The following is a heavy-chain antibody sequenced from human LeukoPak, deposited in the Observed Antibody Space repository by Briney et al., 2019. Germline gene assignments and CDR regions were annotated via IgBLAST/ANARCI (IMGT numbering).Heavy chain of an antibody. J-gene: IGHJ3*02. CDR2: IRYDGSNK. Sequence: GGSLRLSCAASGFTFSSYGMHWVRQAPGKGLEWVAFIRYDGSNKYYADSVKGRFTISRDNSKNTLYLQMNSLRAEDTAVYYCASYDSSGYYRDDAFDIWGQGTMVTVSS. CDR1: GFTFSSYG. D-gene: IGHD3-22*01. V-gene: IGHV3-30*02. CDR3: ASYDSSGYYRDDAFDI.